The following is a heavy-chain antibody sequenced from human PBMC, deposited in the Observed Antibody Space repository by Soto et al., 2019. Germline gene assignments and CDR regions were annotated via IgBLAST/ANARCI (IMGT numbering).Heavy chain of an antibody. J-gene: IGHJ4*02. CDR2: ISYHGSDK. V-gene: IGHV3-30-3*02. CDR1: GFTFTTDA. CDR3: AKDQASGQGSFDS. Sequence: GGSLRLSCAASGFTFTTDAMHWVRQAPGKGLEWVAVISYHGSDKYYADSVKGRFTVSRDNSKNTLYLQMNSLRADDTAVYYCAKDQASGQGSFDSWGQGTLVTVSS.